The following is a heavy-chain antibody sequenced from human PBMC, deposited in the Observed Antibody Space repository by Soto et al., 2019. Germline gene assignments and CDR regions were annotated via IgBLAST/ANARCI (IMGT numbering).Heavy chain of an antibody. V-gene: IGHV3-74*01. Sequence: EVQLVESGGDFVQPGGSLRLSCAASGFTFSSYWMHWVRQVPGKGLVWLSRINSDGSRVNYADSVKGRFAISRDNAKNTLYLHVNSLPVEDTAVYSCARGGSGAYYQDYWGRGTLVTVSS. J-gene: IGHJ4*02. CDR2: INSDGSRV. CDR1: GFTFSSYW. CDR3: ARGGSGAYYQDY. D-gene: IGHD3-22*01.